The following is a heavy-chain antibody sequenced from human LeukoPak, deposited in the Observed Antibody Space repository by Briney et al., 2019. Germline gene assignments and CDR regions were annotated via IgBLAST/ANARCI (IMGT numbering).Heavy chain of an antibody. CDR2: IWYDGSNK. CDR3: AKDQDYYDTSGYYYVGDFQH. V-gene: IGHV3-33*06. CDR1: GFTFSSYG. D-gene: IGHD3-22*01. J-gene: IGHJ1*01. Sequence: GGSLRLSCAASGFTFSSYGMHWVRQAPGKGLEWVAVIWYDGSNKYYADSVKGRFTISRDNSKNTLHPQMNSLRAEDTAVYYCAKDQDYYDTSGYYYVGDFQHWGQGTLVTVSS.